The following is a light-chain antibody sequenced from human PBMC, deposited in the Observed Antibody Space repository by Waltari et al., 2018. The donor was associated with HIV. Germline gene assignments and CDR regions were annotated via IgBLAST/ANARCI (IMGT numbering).Light chain of an antibody. V-gene: IGLV1-44*01. CDR2: RNN. CDR3: AAWDDTLNGPV. CDR1: SSNIGSDT. Sequence: SVLTQPPSASGTPGQSVTISCYGSSSNIGSDTVNWYQHLPGTAPKLLIDRNNERPSGVPDRFSGSKSGTSASLAISGLQSEDEADYYCAAWDDTLNGPVFGGGTKLTVL. J-gene: IGLJ3*02.